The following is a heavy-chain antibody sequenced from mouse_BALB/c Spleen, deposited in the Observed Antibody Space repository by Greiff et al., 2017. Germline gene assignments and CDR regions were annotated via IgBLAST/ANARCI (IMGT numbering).Heavy chain of an antibody. V-gene: IGHV5-6-5*01. J-gene: IGHJ1*01. CDR1: GFTFSSYA. Sequence: EVQGVESGGGLVKPGGSLKLSCAASGFTFSSYAMSWVRQTPEKRLEWVASISSGGSTYYPDSVKGRFTISRDNARNILYLQMSSLRSEDTAMYYCARGLGPWYFDVWGAGTTVTVSS. D-gene: IGHD3-3*01. CDR3: ARGLGPWYFDV. CDR2: ISSGGST.